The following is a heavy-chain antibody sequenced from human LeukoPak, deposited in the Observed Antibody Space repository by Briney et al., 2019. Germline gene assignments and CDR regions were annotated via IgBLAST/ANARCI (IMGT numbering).Heavy chain of an antibody. CDR3: AKDDGDYAKGYYFDY. CDR2: LSIGGVNT. D-gene: IGHD4-17*01. V-gene: IGHV3-23*01. CDR1: GFTFSNYA. Sequence: GGSLRLSCAVSGFTFSNYAMSWVRQAPGKGLEWVSALSIGGVNTYYADSVKGRLTISRDNSKNTLYLQMNSLRAEDTAVYYCAKDDGDYAKGYYFDYWGQGTLVTVSS. J-gene: IGHJ4*02.